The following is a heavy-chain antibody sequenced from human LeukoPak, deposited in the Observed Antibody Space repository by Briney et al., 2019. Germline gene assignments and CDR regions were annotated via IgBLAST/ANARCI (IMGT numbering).Heavy chain of an antibody. CDR3: ARAELRVAGPTYEFDS. Sequence: ASVKVSCKASGYTFTGYYMHWVRQAPGQGLEWMGWINPNSGGTNYAQKFQGRVTMTRDTSISTAYMELSRLRSDDTAVYYCARAELRVAGPTYEFDSWGQGTLITVSS. V-gene: IGHV1-2*02. D-gene: IGHD6-19*01. CDR2: INPNSGGT. J-gene: IGHJ4*02. CDR1: GYTFTGYY.